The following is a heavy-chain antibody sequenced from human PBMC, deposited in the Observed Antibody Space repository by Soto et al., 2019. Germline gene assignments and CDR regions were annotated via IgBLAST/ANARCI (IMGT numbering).Heavy chain of an antibody. CDR3: ARGIGYCSSINCYSSRRLRFDS. D-gene: IGHD2-2*01. J-gene: IGHJ4*02. Sequence: LSLTCAVYGGSFSGYYWTWIRQSPEKGLEWIGEVNHSGTTYYNPSLKTRVTISVHTPKNQFSLKMSSVTAADTAVYYCARGIGYCSSINCYSSRRLRFDSWGQGTLVTVSS. CDR2: VNHSGTT. CDR1: GGSFSGYY. V-gene: IGHV4-34*01.